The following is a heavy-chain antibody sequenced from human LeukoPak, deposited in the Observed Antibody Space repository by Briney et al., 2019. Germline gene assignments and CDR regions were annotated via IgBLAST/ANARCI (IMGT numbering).Heavy chain of an antibody. Sequence: ASVKVSCKASGYPFSSHGITWVRQAPGQGLEWMGWISAYNGNTNYAQKLQGRVTMTTDTSTSTAYMELRSLRSDDTAVYYCARDEGYYDSSGPNDAFDIWGQGTMVTVSS. CDR2: ISAYNGNT. CDR3: ARDEGYYDSSGPNDAFDI. V-gene: IGHV1-18*01. D-gene: IGHD3-22*01. CDR1: GYPFSSHG. J-gene: IGHJ3*02.